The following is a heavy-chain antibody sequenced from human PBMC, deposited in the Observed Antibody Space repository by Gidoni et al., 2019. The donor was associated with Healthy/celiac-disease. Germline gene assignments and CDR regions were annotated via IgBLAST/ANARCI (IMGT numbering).Heavy chain of an antibody. Sequence: EVQLVESGGGLVKPGGSLRLSCAASGFTFSSYSMNWVRQAPGKGLGWVSSISSSSSYIYYADSVKGRFTISRDNAKNSLYLQMNSLGAEDTAVYYCARGLYSSSSVFDYWGQGTLVTVSS. CDR3: ARGLYSSSSVFDY. V-gene: IGHV3-21*01. D-gene: IGHD6-6*01. J-gene: IGHJ4*02. CDR1: GFTFSSYS. CDR2: ISSSSSYI.